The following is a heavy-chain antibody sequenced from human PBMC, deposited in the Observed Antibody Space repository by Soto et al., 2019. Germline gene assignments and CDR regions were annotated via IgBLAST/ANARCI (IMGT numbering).Heavy chain of an antibody. CDR1: GGSISSYY. J-gene: IGHJ5*02. V-gene: IGHV4-59*01. CDR2: IYYSGST. D-gene: IGHD2-15*01. Sequence: SETLSLTCTVSGGSISSYYWSWIRQPPGKGLEWIGYIYYSGSTNYNPSLKSRVTISVDTSKNQFSLKLSSVTAADTAVYYCARYCSGGSCYWDNWFDPWGQGTLVTVS. CDR3: ARYCSGGSCYWDNWFDP.